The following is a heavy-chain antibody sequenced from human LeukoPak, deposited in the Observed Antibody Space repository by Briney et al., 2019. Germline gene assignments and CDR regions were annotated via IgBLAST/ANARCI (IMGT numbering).Heavy chain of an antibody. V-gene: IGHV4-59*01. CDR3: ARGATGRILYYYYMDV. D-gene: IGHD2-15*01. CDR1: GGSISSYY. CDR2: IYYSGST. Sequence: SETLSLTCTVSGGSISSYYWSWIRQPPGRGLEWIGYIYYSGSTNYNPSLKSRITMSVDTSKNQFSLKMGSVTAADTAVYYCARGATGRILYYYYMDVWGKGTTVTVSS. J-gene: IGHJ6*03.